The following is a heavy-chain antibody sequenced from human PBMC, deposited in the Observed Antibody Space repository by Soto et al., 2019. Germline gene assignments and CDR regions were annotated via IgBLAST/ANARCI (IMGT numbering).Heavy chain of an antibody. Sequence: SSETLRLTCTVSGVYIRGYYWSWLRQPPGKGLEWIGYIYNIGSTNYNPSLRSRVTMSMDTSQEQFSLKLSSVTATDTAVHYCARSGGLQHIDYWGQGTLVTVS. CDR1: GVYIRGYY. CDR2: IYNIGST. CDR3: ARSGGLQHIDY. D-gene: IGHD4-4*01. J-gene: IGHJ4*02. V-gene: IGHV4-59*08.